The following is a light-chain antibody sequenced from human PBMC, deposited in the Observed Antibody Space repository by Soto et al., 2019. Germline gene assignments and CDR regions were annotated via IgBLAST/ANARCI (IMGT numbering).Light chain of an antibody. CDR3: QQYGSSPLT. CDR2: RAS. Sequence: EIVLTQSPGTLSLSLGERATLSCRASQSVSSDYVDWYRQKPGQVPTVLIYRASTRATGIPDRFSGSGSGTDFTLTISRVEPEDFAVYYCQQYGSSPLTFGGGTRVEIK. CDR1: QSVSSDY. J-gene: IGKJ4*01. V-gene: IGKV3-20*01.